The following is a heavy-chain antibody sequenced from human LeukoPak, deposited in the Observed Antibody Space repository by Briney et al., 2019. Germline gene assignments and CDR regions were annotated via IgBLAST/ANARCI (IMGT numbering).Heavy chain of an antibody. J-gene: IGHJ4*02. Sequence: SETLSLTCAVYGGSFSGYYWSWIRQPPGKGLEWIGEINHSGSTNYNPSLKSRVTISVDTSKNQFSLKLTSVTAADTAVYYCARERRDGYNYIDYWGQGTLVTVSS. CDR2: INHSGST. D-gene: IGHD5-24*01. CDR1: GGSFSGYY. V-gene: IGHV4-34*01. CDR3: ARERRDGYNYIDY.